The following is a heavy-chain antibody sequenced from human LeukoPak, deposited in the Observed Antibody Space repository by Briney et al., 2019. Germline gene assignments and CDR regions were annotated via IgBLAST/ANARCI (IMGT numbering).Heavy chain of an antibody. J-gene: IGHJ4*02. Sequence: SVKVSCKASGGTSSSYAIGWVRQAPGQGLEWMGGIIPIFGTANYAQKFQGRVTITADESTSTAYMELSSLRPEDTAVYYCARDVYCSSTSCYEAADYGYFDYWGQGTLVTVSS. CDR1: GGTSSSYA. CDR3: ARDVYCSSTSCYEAADYGYFDY. CDR2: IIPIFGTA. D-gene: IGHD2-2*01. V-gene: IGHV1-69*13.